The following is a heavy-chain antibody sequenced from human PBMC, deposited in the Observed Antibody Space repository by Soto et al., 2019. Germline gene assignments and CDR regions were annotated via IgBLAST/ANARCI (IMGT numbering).Heavy chain of an antibody. CDR3: TTFRLSYYYYGMDV. D-gene: IGHD3-3*01. J-gene: IGHJ6*02. Sequence: QTGGSLRLSCAVSGFTFSSYAMSWVRQAPGKGLEWVSAISGSGGSTYYADSVKGRFTISRDNYKNTLYLQMNSLKTEDTAVYYCTTFRLSYYYYGMDVWGQGTTVTVSS. CDR1: GFTFSSYA. CDR2: ISGSGGST. V-gene: IGHV3-23*01.